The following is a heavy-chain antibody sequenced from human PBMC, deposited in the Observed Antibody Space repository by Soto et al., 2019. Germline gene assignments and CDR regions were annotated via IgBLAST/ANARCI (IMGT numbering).Heavy chain of an antibody. D-gene: IGHD5-18*01. J-gene: IGHJ4*02. CDR3: ARDALLKRGYSYGRYY. V-gene: IGHV1-18*04. CDR2: ISAYNGNT. CDR1: GYTFTSYG. Sequence: ASVKVSCKASGYTFTSYGISWVRQAPGQGLEWMGWISAYNGNTNYAQKLQGRVTMTTDTSTSTAYMELRSLRSDDTAVYYCARDALLKRGYSYGRYYWGQGTLVTVSS.